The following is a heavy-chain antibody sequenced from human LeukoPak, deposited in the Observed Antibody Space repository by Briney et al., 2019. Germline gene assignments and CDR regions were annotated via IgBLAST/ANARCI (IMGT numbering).Heavy chain of an antibody. Sequence: SETLSLTCAVYGGSFSGYYWSWIRQPPGKGLEWIGEINHSGSNNYNPPLKSRVTISVDMSKNHFSLKLSSVTAADTAVYYCARGMLMITFGGVIGYFDYWGQGTLVTVSS. J-gene: IGHJ4*02. V-gene: IGHV4-34*01. CDR2: INHSGSN. CDR1: GGSFSGYY. D-gene: IGHD3-16*02. CDR3: ARGMLMITFGGVIGYFDY.